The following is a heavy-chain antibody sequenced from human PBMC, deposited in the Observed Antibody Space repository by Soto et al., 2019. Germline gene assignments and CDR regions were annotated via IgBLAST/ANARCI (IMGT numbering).Heavy chain of an antibody. V-gene: IGHV3-74*01. Sequence: MRHSCGAAGVTSSSYWMSRVRQAPGKGLVWVSRINSDGSSTSYADSVKGRFTISRDNAKNSLYLQINSLRAEDTAVYYCAKEGSTSYAFFDSWGQGTLVTVSS. CDR3: AKEGSTSYAFFDS. CDR2: INSDGSST. D-gene: IGHD6-6*01. CDR1: GVTSSSYW. J-gene: IGHJ4*02.